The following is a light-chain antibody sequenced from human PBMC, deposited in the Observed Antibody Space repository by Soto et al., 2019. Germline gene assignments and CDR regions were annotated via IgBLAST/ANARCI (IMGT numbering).Light chain of an antibody. CDR1: SSDVGAYNY. Sequence: QSALTQPASVSGSXXXXXTISCTGTSSDVGAYNYVSWYQQHPGKAPKLIIYGVSYRPSGVSNRFSGSKSGDTASLTISGLLADDEADYYCDSFTTSGATYVFGTGTKLTVL. CDR2: GVS. CDR3: DSFTTSGATYV. J-gene: IGLJ1*01. V-gene: IGLV2-14*03.